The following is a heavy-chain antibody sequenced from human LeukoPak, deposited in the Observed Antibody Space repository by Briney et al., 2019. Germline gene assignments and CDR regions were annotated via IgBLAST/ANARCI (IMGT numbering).Heavy chain of an antibody. CDR1: GFTFSSSA. Sequence: PGGSLRLSCAASGFTFSSSAMSWVRQAPGKGLEWVSAISGSGRGGSTYYADSVKGRFTISRDNSKNTVFLQMNSLRAEDTAIYYCAKSGSGSYSWGQGTLVTVSS. J-gene: IGHJ5*02. CDR3: AKSGSGSYS. D-gene: IGHD1-26*01. CDR2: ISGSGRGGST. V-gene: IGHV3-23*01.